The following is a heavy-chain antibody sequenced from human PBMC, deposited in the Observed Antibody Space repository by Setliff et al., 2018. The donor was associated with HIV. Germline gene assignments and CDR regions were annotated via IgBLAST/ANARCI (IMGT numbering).Heavy chain of an antibody. CDR1: GFTFSVYT. J-gene: IGHJ4*02. CDR3: ASARIPTGGTSTSFDY. V-gene: IGHV3-21*01. D-gene: IGHD1-1*01. Sequence: GGSLRLSCAASGFTFSVYTMNWVRQAPGKGLEWVSSISSSSSYIYYADSLKGRFTISRDNSKNTLYLQLNSLRPEDTGVYYCASARIPTGGTSTSFDYCGQGTLVTVSS. CDR2: ISSSSSYI.